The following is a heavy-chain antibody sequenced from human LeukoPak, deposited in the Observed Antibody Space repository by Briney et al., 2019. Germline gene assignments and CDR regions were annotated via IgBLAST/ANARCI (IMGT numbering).Heavy chain of an antibody. Sequence: SETLSLTCAVPGGSISSSNWWSWVRQPPGKGLEWIGEIYHSGSTNYNPSLKSRVTISVDKSKNQFSLKLSSVTAADTAVYYCARDGRAVAEAFDIWGQGTMVTVSS. V-gene: IGHV4-4*02. CDR1: GGSISSSNW. J-gene: IGHJ3*02. CDR3: ARDGRAVAEAFDI. CDR2: IYHSGST. D-gene: IGHD6-19*01.